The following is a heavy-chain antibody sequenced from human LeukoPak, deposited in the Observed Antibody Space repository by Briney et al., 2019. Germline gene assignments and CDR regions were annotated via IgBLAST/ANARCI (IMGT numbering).Heavy chain of an antibody. CDR3: ARDPGIADENWFDP. CDR2: IWHDGSNT. D-gene: IGHD6-13*01. CDR1: GFTFNTYG. V-gene: IGHV3-33*01. J-gene: IGHJ5*02. Sequence: GGSLRLSCAASGFTFNTYGMTWVRQAPGKGLEWVAVIWHDGSNTHYADSVKGRFTISRDNSKNTLYLQMNSLRAEDTAVYYCARDPGIADENWFDPWGQGTLVTVSS.